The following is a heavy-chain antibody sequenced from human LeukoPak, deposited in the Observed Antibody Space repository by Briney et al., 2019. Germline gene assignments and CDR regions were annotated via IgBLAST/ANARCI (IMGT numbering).Heavy chain of an antibody. D-gene: IGHD6-19*01. CDR1: GGSISSSSYY. Sequence: PSETLSLTCTVSGGSISSSSYYWGWIRQPRGKRLEWIGSIYYSGSTYYNPSLKSRVTISVDTSKNQFSLKLSSVTAADTAVYYCARNIAVAGTAFDYWGQGTLVTVSS. J-gene: IGHJ4*02. CDR2: IYYSGST. CDR3: ARNIAVAGTAFDY. V-gene: IGHV4-39*01.